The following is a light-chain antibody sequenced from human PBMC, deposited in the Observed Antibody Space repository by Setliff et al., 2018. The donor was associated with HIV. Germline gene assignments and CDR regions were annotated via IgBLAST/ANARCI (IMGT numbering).Light chain of an antibody. V-gene: IGLV1-40*01. J-gene: IGLJ1*01. CDR2: VNV. CDR3: QSYDSSLSGYV. Sequence: QSVLTQPPSVSGAPGQRVTISCTGSSSNIGAGYDVQWYQQLPGTAPKLLIFVNVNRPSGVSDRFSGSKSGTSASLAITGLQAEDEADYYCQSYDSSLSGYVFGTGTKVTVL. CDR1: SSNIGAGYD.